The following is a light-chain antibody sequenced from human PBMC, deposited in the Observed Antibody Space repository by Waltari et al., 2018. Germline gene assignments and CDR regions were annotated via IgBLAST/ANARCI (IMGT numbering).Light chain of an antibody. CDR1: SSDVGTYNF. Sequence: QSALTQPASVSGSPGQSITISCTGPSSDVGTYNFSPWYQQNPGKAPKLMIYEGNKRPSGVSNRLSGSKAGNTASLTISGLQAEDEADYYCYSYAGSGTWVFGGGTKLTVL. J-gene: IGLJ3*02. CDR3: YSYAGSGTWV. V-gene: IGLV2-23*01. CDR2: EGN.